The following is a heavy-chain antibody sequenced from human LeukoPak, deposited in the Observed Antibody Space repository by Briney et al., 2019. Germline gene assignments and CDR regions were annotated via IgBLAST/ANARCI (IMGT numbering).Heavy chain of an antibody. D-gene: IGHD6-19*01. CDR3: AREGYSSGWPFDY. J-gene: IGHJ4*02. CDR1: GFTFSSYW. V-gene: IGHV3-7*01. CDR2: IKQDVSEK. Sequence: GGSLRLSCVASGFTFSSYWMSWVRQAPGKGLEWVANIKQDVSEKYYVDSVKGRFTISRDNAKNSLYLQMNSLRAEDTAVYYCAREGYSSGWPFDYWGQGTLVTVSS.